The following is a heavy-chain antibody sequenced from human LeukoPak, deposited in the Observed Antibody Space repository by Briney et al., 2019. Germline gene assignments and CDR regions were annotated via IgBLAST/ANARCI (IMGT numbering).Heavy chain of an antibody. CDR2: INPGGSSI. Sequence: GGSLRLSCAASGFTFSSNWMHWVRQVPGKGLVWVARINPGGSSITYADSVKGRFTISRDNAKNTLYLQMDSLRAEDTGVYYCARSTQSADYCGQGTLVTVSS. CDR3: ARSTQSADY. CDR1: GFTFSSNW. V-gene: IGHV3-74*01. J-gene: IGHJ4*02.